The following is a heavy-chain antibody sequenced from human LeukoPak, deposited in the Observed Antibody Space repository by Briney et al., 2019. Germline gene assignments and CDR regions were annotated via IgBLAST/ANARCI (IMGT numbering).Heavy chain of an antibody. J-gene: IGHJ5*02. CDR3: ARTARGVIIKETMFDP. CDR1: GYTFTSYY. V-gene: IGHV1-46*01. Sequence: ASVNVSCKASGYTFTSYYMHWVRQAPGQGLEWMGIINPSGGSTSYAQKFQGRVTMTRDTSTSTVYMELSSLRSEDTAVYYCARTARGVIIKETMFDPWGQGTLVTVSS. D-gene: IGHD3-10*01. CDR2: INPSGGST.